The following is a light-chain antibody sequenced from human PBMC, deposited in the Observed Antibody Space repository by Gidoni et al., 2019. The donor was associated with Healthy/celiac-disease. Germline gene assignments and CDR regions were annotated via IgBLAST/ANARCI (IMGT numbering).Light chain of an antibody. CDR2: DDS. CDR1: NIGRKS. V-gene: IGLV3-21*04. J-gene: IGLJ3*02. Sequence: SYVLTQPPSVSVAPGKTARITCGGNNIGRKSVHWYQQKPGQAPVLVIYDDSDRPSGIPERFSGSNAGNTATLTISRVEAGDEADYYCQVWDSSSDHPGVFGGGTKLTVL. CDR3: QVWDSSSDHPGV.